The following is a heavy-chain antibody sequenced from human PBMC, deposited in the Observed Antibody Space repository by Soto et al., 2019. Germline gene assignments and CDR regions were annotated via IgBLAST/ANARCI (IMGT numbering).Heavy chain of an antibody. CDR1: GYSFTSYW. J-gene: IGHJ6*02. CDR2: IYPGDSDT. CDR3: ARLEMGTTPPGHYYYYYGMDV. Sequence: PGESLKISCKGSGYSFTSYWIGWVRQMPGKGLEWMGIIYPGDSDTRYSPSFQGQVTISADKSISTAYLQWSSLKASDTAMYYCARLEMGTTPPGHYYYYYGMDVWGQGTTVTVSS. D-gene: IGHD4-4*01. V-gene: IGHV5-51*01.